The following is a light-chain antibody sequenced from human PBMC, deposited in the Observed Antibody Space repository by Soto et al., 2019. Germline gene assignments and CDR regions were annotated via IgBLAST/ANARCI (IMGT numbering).Light chain of an antibody. V-gene: IGKV3-11*01. CDR1: QSVSSY. CDR2: DAS. Sequence: EIVLTQSPATLSLSPGERATLSCRASQSVSSYLAWYQQKTGQAPRLLMSDASNRATGIPARFSGSGSGTDFTLTISSLEPEDCAVYSCQQRGNWPLTFGGGTKGEIK. J-gene: IGKJ4*01. CDR3: QQRGNWPLT.